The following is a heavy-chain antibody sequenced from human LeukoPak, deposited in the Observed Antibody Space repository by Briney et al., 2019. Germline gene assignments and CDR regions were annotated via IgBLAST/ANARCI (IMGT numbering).Heavy chain of an antibody. J-gene: IGHJ4*02. V-gene: IGHV3-23*01. CDR1: GFTFSNYD. CDR2: LSHSGSKT. Sequence: PGGSLRLSCADSGFTFSNYDMSWVRQAPGKGLEWVSGLSHSGSKTYFADSVKGRFTISRDNSKNTLYLQMDSLKAEDTAVFYCARVRDVYGQFDFWGQGTLVTVSS. D-gene: IGHD5/OR15-5a*01. CDR3: ARVRDVYGQFDF.